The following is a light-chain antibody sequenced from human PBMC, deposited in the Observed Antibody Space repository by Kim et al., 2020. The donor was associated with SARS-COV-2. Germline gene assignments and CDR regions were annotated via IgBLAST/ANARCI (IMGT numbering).Light chain of an antibody. CDR2: GAS. V-gene: IGKV3-15*01. CDR1: QSISST. CDR3: LQDNQWPHT. Sequence: EIVMTQSPATLSVSPGERATLSCRASQSISSTLVWYQQKPGQAPRLLIYGASTRATGIPARFSGSGSGTEFTLTISSLQSEDFAVYYCLQDNQWPHTFGQGTKLEIK. J-gene: IGKJ2*01.